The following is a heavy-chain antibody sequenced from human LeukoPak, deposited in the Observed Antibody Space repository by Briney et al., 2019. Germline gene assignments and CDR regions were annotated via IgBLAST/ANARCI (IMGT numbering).Heavy chain of an antibody. D-gene: IGHD6-19*01. CDR1: GYTFTGYY. CDR2: INPNSGGT. J-gene: IGHJ5*01. V-gene: IGHV1-2*02. Sequence: ASVTVSCKASGYTFTGYYMHWVRQAPGQGLEWMGWINPNSGGTSYAQKFQGRVTMTRDTSISTAYMELSRLRSDDTAVYYCARGIGSGWYSTRFDSWGQGTLVTVSS. CDR3: ARGIGSGWYSTRFDS.